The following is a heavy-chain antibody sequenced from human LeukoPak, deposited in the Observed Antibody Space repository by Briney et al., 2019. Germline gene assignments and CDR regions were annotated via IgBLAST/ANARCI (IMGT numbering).Heavy chain of an antibody. J-gene: IGHJ4*02. CDR2: INWNGGST. V-gene: IGHV3-20*04. CDR1: GFTFDDYG. D-gene: IGHD3-22*01. CDR3: AREDSSGYYFY. Sequence: GGSLRLSCAASGFTFDDYGMSWVRQPPGKGLEWVSGINWNGGSTCYADSVRGRFTISRDNAKNSLYLQMNSLRAEDTALYYCAREDSSGYYFYWGQGKLVTVSS.